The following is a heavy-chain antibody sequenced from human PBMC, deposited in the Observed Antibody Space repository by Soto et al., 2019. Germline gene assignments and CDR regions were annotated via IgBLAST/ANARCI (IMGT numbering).Heavy chain of an antibody. CDR1: GFTFSIYG. CDR3: AKDTVEYYFDY. D-gene: IGHD3-3*01. J-gene: IGHJ4*02. V-gene: IGHV3-30*18. CDR2: ISYDGSNK. Sequence: QVQLVESGGGVVQPGRSLRLSCAASGFTFSIYGMHWVRQAPGKGLEWVAVISYDGSNKYYADSVKGRFTISRDNSKNTLYLQMNSLRGEDTAVYYCAKDTVEYYFDYWGQGTLVTVSS.